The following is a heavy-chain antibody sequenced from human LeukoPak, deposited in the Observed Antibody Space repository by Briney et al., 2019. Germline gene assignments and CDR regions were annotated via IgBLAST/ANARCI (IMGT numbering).Heavy chain of an antibody. Sequence: GGSLRLSCAASGFTFSSYAMSWVRQAPGKGLEWVSAISGSGGSTYYADSVKGRFTISRDNSKNTLYLQMNSLRAVDTAVYYCAKKGDYYDSSGYRLDYWGQGTLVTVSS. J-gene: IGHJ4*02. CDR1: GFTFSSYA. CDR2: ISGSGGST. CDR3: AKKGDYYDSSGYRLDY. D-gene: IGHD3-22*01. V-gene: IGHV3-23*01.